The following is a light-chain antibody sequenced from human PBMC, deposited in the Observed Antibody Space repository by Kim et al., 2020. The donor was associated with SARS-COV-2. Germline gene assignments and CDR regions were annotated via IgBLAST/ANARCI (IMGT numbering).Light chain of an antibody. J-gene: IGLJ3*02. CDR3: SSDTGNNTWV. CDR1: SSDIGNYNR. Sequence: QSALTQPPSVSASPGQSVTISCTGTSSDIGNYNRVSWYQQPPGAAPKLMIYEVNNRPSGVPDRFSGSKSGNTASLTISGLQTEDEADYYCSSDTGNNTWVFGGGTQLTVL. CDR2: EVN. V-gene: IGLV2-18*02.